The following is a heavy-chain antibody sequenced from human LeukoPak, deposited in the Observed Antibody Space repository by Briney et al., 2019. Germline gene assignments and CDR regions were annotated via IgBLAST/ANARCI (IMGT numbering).Heavy chain of an antibody. V-gene: IGHV4-4*09. CDR3: ARAVVVTAIHYFDY. D-gene: IGHD2-21*02. CDR1: GDTISSYY. J-gene: IGHJ4*02. CDR2: IYTIGST. Sequence: SEALSLTCTVSGDTISSYYWSWIRQPPGKGLEWIGYIYTIGSTNYNPSLERRVTISVDTSKNHFSLKLSSVTAADTAVYYCARAVVVTAIHYFDYWGQGTLVTVSS.